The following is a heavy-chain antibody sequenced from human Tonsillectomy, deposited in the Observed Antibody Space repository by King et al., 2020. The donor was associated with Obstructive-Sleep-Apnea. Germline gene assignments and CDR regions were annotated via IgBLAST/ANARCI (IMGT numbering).Heavy chain of an antibody. CDR2: INTKRGNP. V-gene: IGHV7-4-1*02. Sequence: VQLVESGSELKKPGASVKISCKASGYTFTTYGLNWVRQALGQGLEWMGWINTKRGNPTYAQGFTGRFVFSLDTSVSTAYLQISSLKAEDTAVYYCARMIEGYCSGGACYSNWFDPWGQGTLVTVSS. CDR1: GYTFTTYG. CDR3: ARMIEGYCSGGACYSNWFDP. D-gene: IGHD2-15*01. J-gene: IGHJ5*02.